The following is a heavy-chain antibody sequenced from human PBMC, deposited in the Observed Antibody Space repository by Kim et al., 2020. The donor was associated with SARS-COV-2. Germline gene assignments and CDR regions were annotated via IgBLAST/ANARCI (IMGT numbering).Heavy chain of an antibody. J-gene: IGHJ5*02. CDR1: GGSFSGYY. Sequence: SETLSLTCAVYGGSFSGYYWSWIRQPPGKGLEWIGEINHSGSTNYNPSLKSRVTISVDTSKNQFSLKLSSVTAADTAVYYCARGRGSGSYGARNWFDPWG. V-gene: IGHV4-34*01. CDR3: ARGRGSGSYGARNWFDP. D-gene: IGHD3-10*01. CDR2: INHSGST.